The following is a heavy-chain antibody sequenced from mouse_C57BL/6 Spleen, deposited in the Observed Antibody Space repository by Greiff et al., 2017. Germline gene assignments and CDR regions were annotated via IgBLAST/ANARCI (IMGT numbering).Heavy chain of an antibody. CDR3: ARGGEYYFDY. Sequence: EVQLQQSGGGFVKPARSLKLSCAASGFTFSSSAMSWVRQTPAKRLAWVATIRDGGSYTYYPDNVKGLVTISRDKAKNNLYLQMSHLKSTDTAMYYCARGGEYYFDYWGQGTTLTVSS. CDR1: GFTFSSSA. V-gene: IGHV5-4*01. CDR2: IRDGGSYT. J-gene: IGHJ2*01.